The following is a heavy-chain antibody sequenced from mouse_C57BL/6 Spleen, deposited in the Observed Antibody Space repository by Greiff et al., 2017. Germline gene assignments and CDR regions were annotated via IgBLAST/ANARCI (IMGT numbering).Heavy chain of an antibody. CDR1: GYTFTDYN. D-gene: IGHD2-4*01. J-gene: IGHJ2*01. CDR2: INPNNGGT. Sequence: EVQVVESGPELVKPGASVKMSCKASGYTFTDYNMHWVKQSHGKSLEWIGYINPNNGGTSYNQKFKGKATLTVNKSSSTAYMELRSLTSEDSAVYYCARGIYYDYDGRGGYFDYWGQGTTLTVSS. V-gene: IGHV1-22*01. CDR3: ARGIYYDYDGRGGYFDY.